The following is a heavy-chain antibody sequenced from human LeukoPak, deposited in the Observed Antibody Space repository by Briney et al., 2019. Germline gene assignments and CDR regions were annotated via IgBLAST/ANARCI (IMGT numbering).Heavy chain of an antibody. J-gene: IGHJ4*02. V-gene: IGHV3-7*01. CDR1: EFTFSSSW. CDR3: AREGVCNTFDY. D-gene: IGHD2-8*01. CDR2: INPDGTTE. Sequence: GGSLRLSCAASEFTFSSSWMTWVRQAPGKGLEWLGNINPDGTTENYVASVKGRFFFSRDNAKNSLYLHMNSLRVDDTAIYYWAREGVCNTFDYWGRGTLVTVSS.